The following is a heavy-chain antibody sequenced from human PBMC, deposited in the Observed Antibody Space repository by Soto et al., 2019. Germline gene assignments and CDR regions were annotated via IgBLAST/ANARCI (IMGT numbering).Heavy chain of an antibody. CDR1: GFTVTNNY. CDR3: TRDSSYYGAGRGVLDY. D-gene: IGHD3-10*01. CDR2: IYSGGTT. J-gene: IGHJ4*02. V-gene: IGHV3-66*01. Sequence: EVQLVESGGGLVQPGGSLRLSCSVFGFTVTNNYMSWVRQAPGKGPEWVSVIYSGGTTEYADSVRGRFTVSRDTSKNTVYLQMKSLRAEDTAVYYCTRDSSYYGAGRGVLDYWGEGTLVTVSS.